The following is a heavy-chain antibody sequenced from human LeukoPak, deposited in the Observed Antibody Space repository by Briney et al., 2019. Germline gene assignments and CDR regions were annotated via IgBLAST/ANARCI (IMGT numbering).Heavy chain of an antibody. Sequence: RASVKVSCKASGGSFSTYTISWVRQAPGQGLEWMGGIIPMFGATNYAQKFQGRLTITAYKSTTTAYMELSSLRSEDTAIYYCASGSQFSPGSRDYQYYMDVWGKGTTVTVSS. V-gene: IGHV1-69*06. J-gene: IGHJ6*03. D-gene: IGHD3/OR15-3a*01. CDR3: ASGSQFSPGSRDYQYYMDV. CDR1: GGSFSTYT. CDR2: IIPMFGAT.